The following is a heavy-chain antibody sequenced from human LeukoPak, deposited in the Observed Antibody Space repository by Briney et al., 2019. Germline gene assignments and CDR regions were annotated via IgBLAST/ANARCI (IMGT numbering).Heavy chain of an antibody. D-gene: IGHD1-26*01. V-gene: IGHV3-48*01. CDR2: ISGRSSTI. CDR3: ARDRLTSGTYFFDY. J-gene: IGHJ4*02. CDR1: AFTFSDYS. Sequence: GGSLRLSCAASAFTFSDYSMNWVRQAPGKGLDWISYISGRSSTIYYADSVRGRFTISRDNAKNSMYLQMNSLRAEDTAVYYCARDRLTSGTYFFDYWGQGTLVTVSS.